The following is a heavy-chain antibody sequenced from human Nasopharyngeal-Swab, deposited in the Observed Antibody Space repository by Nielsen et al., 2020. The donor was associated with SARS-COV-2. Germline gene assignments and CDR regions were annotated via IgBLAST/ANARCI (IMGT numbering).Heavy chain of an antibody. D-gene: IGHD2-2*02. CDR1: GFTFSSYS. J-gene: IGHJ6*03. CDR2: ISSSSSYI. CDR3: ARARSYCISTSCYTSVENYDYMDV. Sequence: GESLKISCAASGFTFSSYSKNWVRQAPGKGLEWVSSISSSSSYIYYADSVKGRFTISRDKAKNSLYLQMNSVRAEDRAVYYCARARSYCISTSCYTSVENYDYMDVWGKGTTVTVSS. V-gene: IGHV3-21*01.